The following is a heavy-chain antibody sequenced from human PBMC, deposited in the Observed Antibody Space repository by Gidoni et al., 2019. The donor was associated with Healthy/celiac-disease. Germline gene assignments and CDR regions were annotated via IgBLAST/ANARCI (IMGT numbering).Heavy chain of an antibody. Sequence: GAEVKKPGSSVKVSCKASGGTFSSYAISWVRQAPGQGLEWMGRIIPILGIANYAQKFQGRVTITADKSTSTAYMELSSLRSEDTAVYYCATYIVVVVAASPPSGEYFQHWGQGTLVTVSS. V-gene: IGHV1-69*04. D-gene: IGHD2-15*01. J-gene: IGHJ1*01. CDR3: ATYIVVVVAASPPSGEYFQH. CDR1: GGTFSSYA. CDR2: IIPILGIA.